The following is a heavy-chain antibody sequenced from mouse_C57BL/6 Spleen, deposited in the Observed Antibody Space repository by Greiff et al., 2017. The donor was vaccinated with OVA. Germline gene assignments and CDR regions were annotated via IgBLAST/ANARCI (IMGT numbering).Heavy chain of an antibody. Sequence: VHLVESGPELVKPGASVKISCKASGYAFSSSWMNWVKQRPGKGLEWIGRIYPGDGDTNYNGKFKGKATLTADKSSSTAYMQLSSLTSEDSAVYFCARNDGYYWYFDVWGTGTTVTVSS. CDR2: IYPGDGDT. CDR1: GYAFSSSW. J-gene: IGHJ1*03. V-gene: IGHV1-82*01. CDR3: ARNDGYYWYFDV. D-gene: IGHD2-3*01.